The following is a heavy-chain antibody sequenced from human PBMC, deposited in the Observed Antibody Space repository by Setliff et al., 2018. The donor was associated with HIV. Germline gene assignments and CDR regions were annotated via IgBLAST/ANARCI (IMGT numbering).Heavy chain of an antibody. CDR3: ARDKGPNLLDY. V-gene: IGHV3-23*01. CDR2: ISGSAGST. Sequence: GGSLRLSCAASGFTFSSYAMSWVRQAPGKGLDWVSAISGSAGSTYYADSVKGRFTISRDNSKSTLYLQMDSLRAEDTAVYYCARDKGPNLLDYWGQGTLVTVSS. CDR1: GFTFSSYA. J-gene: IGHJ4*02. D-gene: IGHD2-8*01.